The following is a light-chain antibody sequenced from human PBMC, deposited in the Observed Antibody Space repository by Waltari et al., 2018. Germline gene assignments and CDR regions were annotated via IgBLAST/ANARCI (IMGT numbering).Light chain of an antibody. J-gene: IGLJ3*02. CDR3: YSAADNNPVV. Sequence: HELTQPSSVSVSPGQTARITCSGDALANKYARWFQQKSGQAPILVLYKDTERPSGVPERFSGSSSGTTVTLTITGAQTEDEADYYCYSAADNNPVVFGGGTKLTVL. CDR1: ALANKY. V-gene: IGLV3-27*01. CDR2: KDT.